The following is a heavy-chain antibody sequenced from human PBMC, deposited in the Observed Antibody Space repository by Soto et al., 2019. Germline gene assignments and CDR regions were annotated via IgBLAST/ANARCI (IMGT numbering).Heavy chain of an antibody. CDR2: ISTSSSYI. V-gene: IGHV3-21*01. D-gene: IGHD2-8*02. Sequence: GGSLRLSCVASGFTFDTYSMSWVRQAPGMGLEWVSSISTSSSYIYYTDSVKGRFTISRDNAKNSLYPQMNSLRAEDTAVYYCARDYWPGPFDYWGQGALVTVSS. CDR1: GFTFDTYS. CDR3: ARDYWPGPFDY. J-gene: IGHJ4*02.